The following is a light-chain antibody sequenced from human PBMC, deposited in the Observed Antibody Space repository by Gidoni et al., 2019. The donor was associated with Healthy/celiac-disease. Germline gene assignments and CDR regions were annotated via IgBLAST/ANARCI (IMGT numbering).Light chain of an antibody. J-gene: IGLJ1*01. CDR3: SSYTSSSTLDV. CDR1: SSDVGGYNY. Sequence: QSARTQTASGSGSPGQSITISCTGTSSDVGGYNYVSWYQQHPGKAPKLMIYDVSNRPSGVSNRFSGSKSGNTASLTISGLQAEDVADYYCSSYTSSSTLDVFGTGTTVTVL. V-gene: IGLV2-14*01. CDR2: DVS.